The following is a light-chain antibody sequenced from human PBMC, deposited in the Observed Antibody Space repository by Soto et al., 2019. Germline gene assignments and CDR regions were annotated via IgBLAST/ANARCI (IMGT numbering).Light chain of an antibody. CDR2: GES. Sequence: EIVLTQAPGTLSLSPGEEAALSCRASQTVTTRYLAWYQQRPGQSPRLLIYGESNRATGIPDRLSGRGSGTDLPLTISGLEPEDFAVYYCQQYGNSPLTCGGGTKVDIK. J-gene: IGKJ4*01. V-gene: IGKV3-20*01. CDR3: QQYGNSPLT. CDR1: QTVTTRY.